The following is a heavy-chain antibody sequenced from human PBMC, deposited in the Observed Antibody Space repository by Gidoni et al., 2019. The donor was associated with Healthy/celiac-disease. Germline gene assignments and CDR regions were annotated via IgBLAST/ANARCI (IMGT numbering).Heavy chain of an antibody. V-gene: IGHV3-30-3*01. CDR2: ISYDGSNK. CDR1: GFTFSSYA. Sequence: QVQLVESGGGVVQPGRSLRLSCAASGFTFSSYAMDGVRQAPGKGLEWVAVISYDGSNKYYADSVKGRFTISRDNSKNTLYLQMNSLRAEDTAVYYCARDLPRGSGNAFDIWGQGTMVTVSS. J-gene: IGHJ3*02. D-gene: IGHD3-10*01. CDR3: ARDLPRGSGNAFDI.